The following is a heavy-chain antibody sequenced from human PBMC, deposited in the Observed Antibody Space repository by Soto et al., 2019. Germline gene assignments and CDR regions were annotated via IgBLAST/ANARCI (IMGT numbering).Heavy chain of an antibody. Sequence: SETRSLTCTVSGGSISSGDYSWSCVRQSPGKGLEWIGHIYNSGITYYNPSLKSRVVISIDTSRNQFSLRLNSLTAADRAVYFCARGVTVFGLVSRFWFDPWGQGTVVTVSS. CDR3: ARGVTVFGLVSRFWFDP. V-gene: IGHV4-30-4*01. CDR2: IYNSGIT. J-gene: IGHJ5*02. CDR1: GGSISSGDYS. D-gene: IGHD3-3*01.